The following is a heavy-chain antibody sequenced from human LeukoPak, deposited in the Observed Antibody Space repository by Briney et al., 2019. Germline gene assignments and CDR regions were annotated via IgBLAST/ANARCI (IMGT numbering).Heavy chain of an antibody. J-gene: IGHJ4*02. V-gene: IGHV1-18*01. CDR2: ISAYNGNT. D-gene: IGHD3-22*01. Sequence: ASVKVSCKASGYIFTSYGISWVRQAPGQGLEWMGWISAYNGNTNYAQKLQGRVTMTTDTSTSTAYMELRSLRSDDTAVYYCARDFSHRYYYDSSGYYVFFNYWGQGTLVTVSS. CDR1: GYIFTSYG. CDR3: ARDFSHRYYYDSSGYYVFFNY.